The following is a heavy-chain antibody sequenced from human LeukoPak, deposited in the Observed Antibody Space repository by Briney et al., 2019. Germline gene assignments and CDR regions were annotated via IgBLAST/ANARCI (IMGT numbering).Heavy chain of an antibody. D-gene: IGHD4-17*01. CDR3: DISGVGTTKEVDY. J-gene: IGHJ4*02. Sequence: GSSVKVSCKASGGTFSSYAISWVRQAPGPGLEWMGRIIPIFGTANYAQKFQGRVTITTDESTSTAYMELSSLSSEDTAVYYCDISGVGTTKEVDYWGQGTLVTVSS. CDR2: IIPIFGTA. CDR1: GGTFSSYA. V-gene: IGHV1-69*05.